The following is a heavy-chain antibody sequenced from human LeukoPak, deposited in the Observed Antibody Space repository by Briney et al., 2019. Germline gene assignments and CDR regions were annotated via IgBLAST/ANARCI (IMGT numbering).Heavy chain of an antibody. J-gene: IGHJ6*02. CDR1: GGSISTYY. CDR2: IPHSGST. D-gene: IGHD3-9*01. Sequence: PSETLSLTCTVSGGSISTYYWTWIRQTPRKGLEWIGYIPHSGSTNYNPSLQSRVTISSDPSKNQFSLRLSSVSAADTAVYYCARDPSRDWAPYAVDVWGLGTTVIVSS. V-gene: IGHV4-4*08. CDR3: ARDPSRDWAPYAVDV.